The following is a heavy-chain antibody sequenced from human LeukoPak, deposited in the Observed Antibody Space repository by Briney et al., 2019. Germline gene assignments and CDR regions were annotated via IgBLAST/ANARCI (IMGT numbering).Heavy chain of an antibody. V-gene: IGHV3-7*05. J-gene: IGHJ5*02. CDR2: IKQDGTEK. CDR1: GFTFSSYG. Sequence: GGSLRLSCAASGFTFSSYGMSWVRQAPGKGLEWVAHIKQDGTEKYYVDSVKGRFTISRDNAKNSLYLQMNSLRAEDTAVYYCARVIHWFDPWGQGTLVTVSS. CDR3: ARVIHWFDP.